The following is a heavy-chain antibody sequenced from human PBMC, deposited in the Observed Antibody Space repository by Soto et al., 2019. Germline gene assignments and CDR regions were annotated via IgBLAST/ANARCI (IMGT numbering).Heavy chain of an antibody. CDR3: ARQDADYVEYYHYYMDV. CDR2: IYYSGTT. Sequence: QLQLQESGPGLVKPSETLSLTCSVSGGSISSSSYYWGWIRQPPGKGLEWIGSIYYSGTTYYNPSLKSRVTISAHTSKNRSSLRLSSLTAADTAVYYCARQDADYVEYYHYYMDVWGKGTTVTVSS. D-gene: IGHD4-17*01. V-gene: IGHV4-39*01. J-gene: IGHJ6*03. CDR1: GGSISSSSYY.